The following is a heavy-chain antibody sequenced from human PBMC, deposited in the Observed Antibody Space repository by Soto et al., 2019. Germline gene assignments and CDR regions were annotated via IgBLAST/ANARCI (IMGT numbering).Heavy chain of an antibody. CDR1: GFTFSSYG. V-gene: IGHV3-30*18. CDR2: ISYDGSNK. CDR3: AKDPSWLRWWGGYFDY. Sequence: QVQLVESGGGVVQPGRSLRLSCAASGFTFSSYGMHWVRQAPGKGLEWVAVISYDGSNKYYADSVKGRFTISRDNSKNTLYLQMNSLRAEDTAVCYCAKDPSWLRWWGGYFDYWGQGTLVTVSS. J-gene: IGHJ4*02. D-gene: IGHD5-12*01.